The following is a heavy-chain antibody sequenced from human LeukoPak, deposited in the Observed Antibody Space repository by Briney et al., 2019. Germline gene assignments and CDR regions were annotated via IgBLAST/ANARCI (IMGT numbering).Heavy chain of an antibody. J-gene: IGHJ4*02. D-gene: IGHD6-19*01. Sequence: GGSLRLSCAASGFTFSDSDIHWVRQASGKGLEWVGGITTKRSNYATAYTASVKGRFTISRHDSENTSYLQMNSLKTEDTALYYCTTYRSGHYWGQGTLVTVSS. CDR2: ITTKRSNYAT. CDR1: GFTFSDSD. CDR3: TTYRSGHY. V-gene: IGHV3-73*01.